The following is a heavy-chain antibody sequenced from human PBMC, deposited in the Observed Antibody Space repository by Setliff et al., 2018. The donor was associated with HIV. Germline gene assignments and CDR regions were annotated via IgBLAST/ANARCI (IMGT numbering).Heavy chain of an antibody. CDR3: ARDPAPSSTASYFRH. V-gene: IGHV1-46*01. CDR2: INPSSGST. J-gene: IGHJ1*01. CDR1: GYTFTSYY. D-gene: IGHD6-6*01. Sequence: ASVKVSCKASGYTFTSYYMHWVRQAPGQGLEWMGIINPSSGSTTYAQRFQGRVTMTRDTSTGTVSMELSSLRSEDTAVYYCARDPAPSSTASYFRHWGQGTRSPSPQ.